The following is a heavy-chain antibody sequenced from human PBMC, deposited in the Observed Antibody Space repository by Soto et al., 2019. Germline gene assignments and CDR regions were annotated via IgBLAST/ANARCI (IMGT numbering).Heavy chain of an antibody. V-gene: IGHV4-31*03. Sequence: QVQLQESGPGLVKPSQTLSLTCTVSGGSISSGGYYWSWIRQHPGKGLEWIGYIYYSGSTYYNPSHKSRVTISVDTSKNQFSLKLSSVTAADTAVYYCARIEATYRRRNGMDVWGQGTTVTVSS. CDR3: ARIEATYRRRNGMDV. D-gene: IGHD2-2*01. CDR2: IYYSGST. J-gene: IGHJ6*02. CDR1: GGSISSGGYY.